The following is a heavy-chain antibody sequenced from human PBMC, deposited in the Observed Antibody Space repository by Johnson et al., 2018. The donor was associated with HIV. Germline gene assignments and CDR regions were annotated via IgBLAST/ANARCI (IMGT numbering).Heavy chain of an antibody. CDR1: GFTFSSYA. V-gene: IGHV3-30*14. D-gene: IGHD6-19*01. Sequence: QVQLVESGGGVVQPGRSLRLSCAASGFTFSSYAMHWVRQAPGKGLEWVAVISYDGSNKYYADSVKGRFTISRDNSKNTLYLQMKALRAEDTAVYYCASANSSGWGWGAFDIWGQGTMVTVSS. J-gene: IGHJ3*02. CDR2: ISYDGSNK. CDR3: ASANSSGWGWGAFDI.